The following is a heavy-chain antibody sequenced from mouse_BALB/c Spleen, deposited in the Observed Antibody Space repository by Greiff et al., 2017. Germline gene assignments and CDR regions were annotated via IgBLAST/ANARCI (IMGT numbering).Heavy chain of an antibody. CDR1: GYTFTSYY. V-gene: IGHV1S56*01. J-gene: IGHJ2*01. CDR2: IYPGDGST. Sequence: QVQLQQSGPELVKPGASVKISCKASGYTFTSYYINWVKQRPGQGLEWIGWIYPGDGSTKYNEKFKGKATLTADKSSSTAYMQLSSLTSENSAVYFCARRDYYGYFDYWGQGTTLTVSS. CDR3: ARRDYYGYFDY. D-gene: IGHD1-1*01.